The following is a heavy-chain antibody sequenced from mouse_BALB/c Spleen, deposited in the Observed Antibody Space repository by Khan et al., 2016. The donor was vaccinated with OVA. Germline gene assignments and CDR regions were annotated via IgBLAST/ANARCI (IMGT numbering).Heavy chain of an antibody. CDR1: GYSFTGYF. Sequence: EVQLQQSGPELVKPGASVKISCKASGYSFTGYFMNWVMQSHGKSLEWIGRINPHIGETFYNQKFKGKATLTVDESSSTVHMELRSLASEDSAVYYCARKVGSDFDYWGQGTTLTVSS. J-gene: IGHJ2*01. V-gene: IGHV1-20*02. D-gene: IGHD1-1*01. CDR3: ARKVGSDFDY. CDR2: INPHIGET.